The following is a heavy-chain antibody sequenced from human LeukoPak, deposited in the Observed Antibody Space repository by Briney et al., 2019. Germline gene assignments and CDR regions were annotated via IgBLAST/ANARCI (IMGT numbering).Heavy chain of an antibody. CDR3: ARVATGTNWYGMDV. D-gene: IGHD1-1*01. Sequence: SETLSLTCTVSGGSISSYYWSWIRQPAGKGLEWIGRIYTSGSTNYNPSLKSRVTMSVDTSKNQFSLKLSFVTAADTAVYYCARVATGTNWYGMDVWGQGTTVTVSS. J-gene: IGHJ6*02. V-gene: IGHV4-4*07. CDR2: IYTSGST. CDR1: GGSISSYY.